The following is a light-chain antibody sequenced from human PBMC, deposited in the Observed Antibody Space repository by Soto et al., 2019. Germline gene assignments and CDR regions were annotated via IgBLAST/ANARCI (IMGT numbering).Light chain of an antibody. CDR3: LQHIASSWT. CDR1: QNVGSDY. CDR2: GAS. Sequence: EIVLTQSPGTLSLSPGERATLSCRASQNVGSDYLAWYQQKPGQAPRILIFGASGRAAGIPARFSGSGAGTDFTLTISRLEPEDSAVYYCLQHIASSWTFGPGTKVDIK. V-gene: IGKV3-20*01. J-gene: IGKJ1*01.